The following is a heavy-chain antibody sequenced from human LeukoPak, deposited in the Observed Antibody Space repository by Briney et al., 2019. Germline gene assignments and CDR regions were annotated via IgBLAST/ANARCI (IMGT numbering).Heavy chain of an antibody. CDR1: GFTFSSYA. D-gene: IGHD2-2*01. V-gene: IGHV3-23*01. Sequence: GGSLRLSCAASGFTFSSYAMSWVRQAPGKGLEWVSAISGSGGSTYYADSVKGRFTISRDNSKNTLYLQMNSLRAEDTAVYYCAKPDCSSTSCYGAFDIWGQGTMVTVSS. CDR2: ISGSGGST. J-gene: IGHJ3*02. CDR3: AKPDCSSTSCYGAFDI.